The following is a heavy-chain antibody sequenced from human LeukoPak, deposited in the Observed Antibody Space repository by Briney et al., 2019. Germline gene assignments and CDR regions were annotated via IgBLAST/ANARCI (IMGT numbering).Heavy chain of an antibody. D-gene: IGHD2-2*01. Sequence: GGSLRLSCEASGFAFSFFAMSWLRQAPGKGLEWVSSISSSSSYIYYADSVKGRFTISRDNAKNSLYLQMNSLRAEDTAVYYCARDRTPAIVVVPAYGMDVWGQGTTVTVSS. J-gene: IGHJ6*02. CDR2: ISSSSSYI. CDR3: ARDRTPAIVVVPAYGMDV. V-gene: IGHV3-21*01. CDR1: GFAFSFFA.